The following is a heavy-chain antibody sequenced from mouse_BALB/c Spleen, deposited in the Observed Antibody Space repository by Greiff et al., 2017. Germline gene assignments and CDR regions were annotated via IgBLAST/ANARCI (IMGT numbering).Heavy chain of an antibody. D-gene: IGHD1-1*02. CDR3: ARGGSYSYYAMDY. CDR1: GFTFSSYT. V-gene: IGHV5-6-4*01. Sequence: EVQGVESGGGLVKPGGSLKLSCAASGFTFSSYTMSWVRQTPEKRLEWVATISSGGSYTYYPDSVKGRFTISRDNAKNTLYLQMSSLKSEDTAMYYCARGGSYSYYAMDYWGQGTSVTVSS. J-gene: IGHJ4*01. CDR2: ISSGGSYT.